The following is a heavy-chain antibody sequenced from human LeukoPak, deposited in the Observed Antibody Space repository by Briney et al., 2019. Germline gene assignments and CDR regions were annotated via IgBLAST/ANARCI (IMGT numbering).Heavy chain of an antibody. J-gene: IGHJ5*02. CDR1: GYTFTSYY. CDR3: ARQARVRGVINRVYWFDP. D-gene: IGHD3-10*01. V-gene: IGHV1-46*01. Sequence: EASVKVSCKASGYTFTSYYMHWVRQAPGQGLEWMGIINPSGGSTSYAQKFQGRVTMTRDTSTSTVYMELSSLRSEDTAVYYCARQARVRGVINRVYWFDPWGQGTLVTVSS. CDR2: INPSGGST.